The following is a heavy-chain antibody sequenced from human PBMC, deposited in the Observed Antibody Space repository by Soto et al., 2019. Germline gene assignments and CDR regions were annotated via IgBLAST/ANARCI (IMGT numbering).Heavy chain of an antibody. CDR3: VGSNSVTY. CDR2: INQDGSEK. Sequence: EVFLVESGGGLVQPGGSLRLSCAASGFTISRHWMTWVRQAPGKGLEWVANINQDGSEKYYVDSVRGRFTISRDNAKNSLYLQANSLRDEDTAVYYCVGSNSVTYWGQGTLVTVSS. CDR1: GFTISRHW. J-gene: IGHJ4*02. V-gene: IGHV3-7*02. D-gene: IGHD4-4*01.